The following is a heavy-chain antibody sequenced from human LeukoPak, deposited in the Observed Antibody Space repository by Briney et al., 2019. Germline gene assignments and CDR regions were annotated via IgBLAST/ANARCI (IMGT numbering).Heavy chain of an antibody. J-gene: IGHJ4*02. D-gene: IGHD3-9*01. CDR3: ARDLDWLLFDY. CDR2: VKYDGSTT. Sequence: GGSLRLSCAASGFTFSAYWMHWVRQAPGEGLVWVSRVKYDGSTTTYADSVKGRFTISRDNAKNILYLQMNSLRVEDTAVYYCARDLDWLLFDYWGQGTLVTVSS. CDR1: GFTFSAYW. V-gene: IGHV3-74*01.